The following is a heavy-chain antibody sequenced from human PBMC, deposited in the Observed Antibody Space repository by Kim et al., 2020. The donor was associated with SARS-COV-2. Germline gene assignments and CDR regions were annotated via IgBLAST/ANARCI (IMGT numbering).Heavy chain of an antibody. CDR3: AKVYNNLTGFYDPSPLHL. CDR1: GFTFRNYV. CDR2: ISYDGSNE. V-gene: IGHV3-30*18. D-gene: IGHD3-9*01. J-gene: IGHJ1*01. Sequence: GGSLRLSCAAPGFTFRNYVMHWVRQAPGKGLEWVAVISYDGSNEYYADSVKGRFTISRDNSKNTLYLQMNSLRAEDTAVYYCAKVYNNLTGFYDPSPLHLWGPDPRVPVSS.